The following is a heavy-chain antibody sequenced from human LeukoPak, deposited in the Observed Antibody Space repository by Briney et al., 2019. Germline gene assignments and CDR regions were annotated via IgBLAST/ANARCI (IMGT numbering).Heavy chain of an antibody. CDR2: INHSGST. CDR1: GYSISSGYY. V-gene: IGHV4-38-2*02. CDR3: ARGLWFGDENPPYFDY. J-gene: IGHJ4*02. D-gene: IGHD3-10*01. Sequence: PSETLSLTCTVSGYSISSGYYWSWIRQPPGKGLEWIGEINHSGSTNYNPSLKSRVTISVDTSKNQFSLKLSSVTAADTAVYYCARGLWFGDENPPYFDYWGQGILVTVSS.